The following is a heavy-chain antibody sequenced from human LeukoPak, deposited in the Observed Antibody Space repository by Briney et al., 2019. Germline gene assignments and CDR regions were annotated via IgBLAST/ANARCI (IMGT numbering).Heavy chain of an antibody. V-gene: IGHV4-34*01. J-gene: IGHJ3*02. D-gene: IGHD6-6*01. Sequence: PSETLSLTCAVYGGSFSGYYWSWIRQPPGKGLEWIGEINHSGSTNYNPSLKSRVTISVDTSKNQFSLKLSSVTAADTAVYYCARHWGIASRRAFDIWGQGTMVTVSS. CDR1: GGSFSGYY. CDR2: INHSGST. CDR3: ARHWGIASRRAFDI.